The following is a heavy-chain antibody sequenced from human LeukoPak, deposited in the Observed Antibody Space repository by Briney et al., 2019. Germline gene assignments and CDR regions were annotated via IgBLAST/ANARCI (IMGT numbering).Heavy chain of an antibody. V-gene: IGHV5-51*01. J-gene: IGHJ4*02. CDR2: IYPGDSDT. Sequence: GESLQISCKGSGYGFTSYWIGWVRQMPGKGLEWMGIIYPGDSDTRYSPSFQGQVTISADKSISTAYLQWSSLKASDTAMYYCARAEAVAGLVFDYWGQGTLVTVSS. CDR1: GYGFTSYW. D-gene: IGHD6-19*01. CDR3: ARAEAVAGLVFDY.